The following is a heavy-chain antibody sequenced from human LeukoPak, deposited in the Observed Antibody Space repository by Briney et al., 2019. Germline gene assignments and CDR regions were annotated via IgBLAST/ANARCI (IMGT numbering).Heavy chain of an antibody. J-gene: IGHJ4*02. CDR3: ARDGRFAAYEPDY. V-gene: IGHV4-61*02. CDR2: IYTSGST. Sequence: SETLSLTCTVSGGSISSGSYYWSWIRQPAGKGLEWIGRIYTSGSTNYNPSLKSRVTISVDTSKNQFSLKLSSVTAADTAVYYCARDGRFAAYEPDYWGQGTLVTVSS. D-gene: IGHD1-26*01. CDR1: GGSISSGSYY.